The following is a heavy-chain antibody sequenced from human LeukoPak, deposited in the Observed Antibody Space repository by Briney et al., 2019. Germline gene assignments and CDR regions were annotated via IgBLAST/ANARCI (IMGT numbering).Heavy chain of an antibody. Sequence: PSETLSLTCAVHGGSFTGYYWSSIGQPPGKGLEWIGEINHSGSTNYNPSLKSRVTISVDTSKNQFSLKLSSVTAADTAVYYCATDMVRGANDYWGQGTLVTVSS. CDR1: GGSFTGYY. D-gene: IGHD3-10*01. CDR3: ATDMVRGANDY. V-gene: IGHV4-34*01. CDR2: INHSGST. J-gene: IGHJ4*02.